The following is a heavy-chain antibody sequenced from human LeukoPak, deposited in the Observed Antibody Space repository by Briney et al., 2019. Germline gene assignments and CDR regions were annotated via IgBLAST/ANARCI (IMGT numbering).Heavy chain of an antibody. CDR2: IKSKTDGGTT. CDR3: TTDLGELPPWVYFDY. J-gene: IGHJ4*02. Sequence: GGSLRLSCAASGFTFSNAWMSWVRQAPGKGLEWVGRIKSKTDGGTTDYAAPVKGRFTISRDDSKNTLYLQMNSLKTEDTAVYYCTTDLGELPPWVYFDYWGQETLVTVSS. CDR1: GFTFSNAW. D-gene: IGHD1-26*01. V-gene: IGHV3-15*01.